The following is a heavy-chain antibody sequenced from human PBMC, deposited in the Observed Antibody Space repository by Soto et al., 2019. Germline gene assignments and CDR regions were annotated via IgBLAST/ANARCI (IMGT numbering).Heavy chain of an antibody. Sequence: EVQLVESGGGLVKPGGSLRLSCAASGFTFTRYIMNWVRQAPGKGLEWVSYISSTTNYIYYGDSMKGRFTISRDNAKNTLYMEMNSLRAEDTAVYYCARESEDLTSNFDYWGQGTLVTVSS. CDR3: ARESEDLTSNFDY. V-gene: IGHV3-21*06. CDR1: GFTFTRYI. J-gene: IGHJ4*02. CDR2: ISSTTNYI.